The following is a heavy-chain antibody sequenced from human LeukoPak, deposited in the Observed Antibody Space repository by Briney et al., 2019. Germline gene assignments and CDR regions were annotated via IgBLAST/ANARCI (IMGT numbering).Heavy chain of an antibody. Sequence: SETLSLTCTVSGGSISSYYWTWIRQAPGKGLGWIGYIYAGGKTRSSPSLESRVSISVDTSKNQFSLNLTSVTAADTAAYYCARGVSGFWLSFDFWGQGALVSVSS. CDR1: GGSISSYY. CDR3: ARGVSGFWLSFDF. D-gene: IGHD3-10*01. J-gene: IGHJ4*02. V-gene: IGHV4-4*09. CDR2: IYAGGKT.